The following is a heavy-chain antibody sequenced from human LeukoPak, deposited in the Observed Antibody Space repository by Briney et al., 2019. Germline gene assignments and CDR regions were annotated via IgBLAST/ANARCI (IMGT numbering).Heavy chain of an antibody. CDR2: IYSGGST. J-gene: IGHJ6*02. V-gene: IGHV3-53*04. CDR1: GFTVSSNY. Sequence: GGSLRLSCAASGFTVSSNYMSWVRQAPGKGLEWVSVIYSGGSTYYADSVKGRFTISRHNSNNTLYLQTNSLRAEDTAVYYCARGPDYYYYGMDVWGQGTTVTVSS. CDR3: ARGPDYYYYGMDV.